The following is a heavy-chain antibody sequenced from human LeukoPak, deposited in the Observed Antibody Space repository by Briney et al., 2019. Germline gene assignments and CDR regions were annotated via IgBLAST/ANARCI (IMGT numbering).Heavy chain of an antibody. J-gene: IGHJ4*02. Sequence: PGGSLRLSCAASGFTFSSYGMHWVRQAPGKGLEWVAFIRYDGSNKYYADSVKGRFTISRDNSKNTLYLQMNSLRAEDTAVYYCARDMYYYDSSGYYYWGQGTLVTVSS. CDR2: IRYDGSNK. CDR1: GFTFSSYG. CDR3: ARDMYYYDSSGYYY. V-gene: IGHV3-30*02. D-gene: IGHD3-22*01.